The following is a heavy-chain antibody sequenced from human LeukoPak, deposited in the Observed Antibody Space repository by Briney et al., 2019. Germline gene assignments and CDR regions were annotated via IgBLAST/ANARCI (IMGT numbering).Heavy chain of an antibody. CDR1: GFTFSAYC. V-gene: IGHV3-48*04. CDR3: ARAPSSDYYFHFDY. CDR2: ISGTSGTI. J-gene: IGHJ4*02. D-gene: IGHD3-22*01. Sequence: GGSLRLSCAASGFTFSAYCMNWVRQAPGKGLEWISYISGTSGTIYYADSLKGRFTISRDNAKNSLYLQMNSLRAEDTAVYYCARAPSSDYYFHFDYWGQGTLVTVSS.